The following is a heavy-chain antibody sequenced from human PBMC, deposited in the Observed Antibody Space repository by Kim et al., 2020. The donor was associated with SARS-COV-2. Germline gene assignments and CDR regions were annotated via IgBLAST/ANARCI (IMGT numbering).Heavy chain of an antibody. D-gene: IGHD5-12*01. J-gene: IGHJ6*02. V-gene: IGHV1-18*01. CDR2: ISAYNGNT. Sequence: ASVKVSCKASGYTFTSYGISWVRQAPGQGLEWMGWISAYNGNTNYAQKLQGRVTMTTDTSTSTAYMELRSLRSDDTAVYYCARDLPTLRLVYYGMDVWGQGTTVTVSS. CDR3: ARDLPTLRLVYYGMDV. CDR1: GYTFTSYG.